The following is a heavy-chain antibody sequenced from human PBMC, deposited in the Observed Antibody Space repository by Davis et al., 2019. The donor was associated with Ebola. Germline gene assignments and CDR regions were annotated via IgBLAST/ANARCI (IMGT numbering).Heavy chain of an antibody. Sequence: PSETLSLTCAVYGGSFSGYYWSWIRQHPGKGLEWIGYIYYSGSTYYNPSLKSQVTISVDTSKNQFSLKLSSVTAADTAVYYCARDLKGDGDYGSYWYFDLWGRGTLVTVSS. CDR1: GGSFSGYY. J-gene: IGHJ2*01. CDR2: IYYSGST. CDR3: ARDLKGDGDYGSYWYFDL. V-gene: IGHV4-31*11. D-gene: IGHD4-17*01.